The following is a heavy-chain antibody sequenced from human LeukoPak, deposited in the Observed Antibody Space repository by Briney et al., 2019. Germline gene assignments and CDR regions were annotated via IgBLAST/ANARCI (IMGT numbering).Heavy chain of an antibody. CDR2: MNPNSGNT. D-gene: IGHD1-14*01. V-gene: IGHV1-8*02. Sequence: GASVKVSCKASGYTFTGYYMHWVRQAPGQGLEWMGWMNPNSGNTGYAQKFQGRVTMTRNTSISTAYMELSSLRSEDTAVYYCARPNTGFLGSDAFDIWGQGTMVTVSS. CDR3: ARPNTGFLGSDAFDI. CDR1: GYTFTGYY. J-gene: IGHJ3*02.